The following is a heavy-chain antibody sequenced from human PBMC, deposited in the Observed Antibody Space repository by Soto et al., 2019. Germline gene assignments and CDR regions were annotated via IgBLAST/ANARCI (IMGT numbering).Heavy chain of an antibody. CDR2: ISWNSGSI. D-gene: IGHD2-8*01. V-gene: IGHV3-9*01. CDR3: AKGSGGGVLMVYALDAFDI. J-gene: IGHJ3*02. Sequence: PGGSLRLSCAASGFTFDDYAMHWVRQAPGKGLEWVSGISWNSGSIGYADSVKGRFTISRDNAKNSLYLQMNSLRAEDTALYYCAKGSGGGVLMVYALDAFDIWGQGTMVTVSS. CDR1: GFTFDDYA.